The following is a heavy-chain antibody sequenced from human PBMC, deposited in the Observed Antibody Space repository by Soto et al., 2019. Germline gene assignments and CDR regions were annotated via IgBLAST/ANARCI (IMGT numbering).Heavy chain of an antibody. CDR2: IYPGDSDT. D-gene: IGHD6-19*01. Sequence: GESLKISCKGSGYSFTSYWIGWVRQMPGKGLEWMGIIYPGDSDTRYSPSFQGQVTISADKSISTAYLQWSSLKASDTAMYYCVRRPDPAVAVFDPWGQGTLVTVSS. V-gene: IGHV5-51*01. CDR3: VRRPDPAVAVFDP. CDR1: GYSFTSYW. J-gene: IGHJ5*02.